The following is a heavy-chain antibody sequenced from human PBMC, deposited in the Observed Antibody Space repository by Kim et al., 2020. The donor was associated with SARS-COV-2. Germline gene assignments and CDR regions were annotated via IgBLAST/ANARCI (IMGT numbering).Heavy chain of an antibody. Sequence: ASVKVSCKASGYNFREYAIHWVRQAPGHGPEWVGRINAGNGDSIYSPRFKDRVTMTRDTSATTAYMELSNLTSEDTALYYCAAGEGGPLRCLDPWVQ. CDR2: INAGNGDS. V-gene: IGHV1-3*01. CDR1: GYNFREYA. CDR3: AAGEGGPLRCLDP. D-gene: IGHD3-16*01. J-gene: IGHJ5*02.